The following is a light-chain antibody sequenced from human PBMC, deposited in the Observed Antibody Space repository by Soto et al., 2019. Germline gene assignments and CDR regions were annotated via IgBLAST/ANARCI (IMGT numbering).Light chain of an antibody. CDR1: QSFSNY. CDR2: GAS. J-gene: IGKJ5*01. V-gene: IGKV3-20*01. Sequence: EIVWPPSPATLSFSPGERAPLSCRASQSFSNYLAWYQQKPGQAPRLLIYGASARVTGIPARFSGSGSGTEFTLTIGRLQSEDFAVYSCQQYGSSPITFGQGTRVEIK. CDR3: QQYGSSPIT.